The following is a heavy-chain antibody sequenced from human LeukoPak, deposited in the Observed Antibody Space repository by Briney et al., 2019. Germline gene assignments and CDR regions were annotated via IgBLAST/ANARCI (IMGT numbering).Heavy chain of an antibody. CDR3: AREVNY. Sequence: PGRSLRLSCAASGFTFSSDAMHWVRQAPGKGLEWVAVISYDGSNKYNADSVKGRFTISRDNSKNTLYLQMNSLRAEDTAVYYCAREVNYWGQGTLVTVSS. J-gene: IGHJ4*02. CDR1: GFTFSSDA. V-gene: IGHV3-30*04. CDR2: ISYDGSNK. D-gene: IGHD2-21*01.